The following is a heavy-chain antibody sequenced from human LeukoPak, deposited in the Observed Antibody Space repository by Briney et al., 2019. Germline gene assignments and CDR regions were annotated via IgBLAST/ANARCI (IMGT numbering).Heavy chain of an antibody. CDR1: GYTCTGYY. J-gene: IGHJ6*03. CDR3: ARDSSGYDYYYPYSTDV. Sequence: ASVKVSCKASGYTCTGYYMYWVRRAPGQRLEGMGWINPNSGGRNYAQKFHGRVTVTSDASISTTYMELSRLTSYDTAVSDSARDSSGYDYYYPYSTDVWGTGTTVTVSS. D-gene: IGHD6-25*01. CDR2: INPNSGGR. V-gene: IGHV1-2*02.